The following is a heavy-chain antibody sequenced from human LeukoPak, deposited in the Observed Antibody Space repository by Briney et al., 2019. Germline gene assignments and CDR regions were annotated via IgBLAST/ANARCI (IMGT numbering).Heavy chain of an antibody. CDR1: GFTFSSYW. J-gene: IGHJ3*02. CDR2: IKQDGSEK. CDR3: ARGDPDISFGVVGDAFDI. Sequence: GGSLRLSCAASGFTFSSYWMSWVRQAPGKGLEWVANIKQDGSEKYYVDSVKGRFTISRGNAKNSLYLQMNSLRAEDTAVYYCARGDPDISFGVVGDAFDIWGQGTMVTVSS. D-gene: IGHD3-3*01. V-gene: IGHV3-7*01.